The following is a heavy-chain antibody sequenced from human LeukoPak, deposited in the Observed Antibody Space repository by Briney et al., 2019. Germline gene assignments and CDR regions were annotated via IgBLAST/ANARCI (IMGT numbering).Heavy chain of an antibody. D-gene: IGHD1-14*01. Sequence: SETLSLTCTVSGVSIRSSVPITSSMLYWAWVRQPPGKGLEWIGDISYSGGTYYNPPLRSRVTISEDTSKNQFSLKLSSVTAADTAIYYCVRHAHNPTFDFWGQGTLVTVSS. V-gene: IGHV4-39*01. CDR2: ISYSGGT. CDR1: GVSIRSSVPITSSMLY. CDR3: VRHAHNPTFDF. J-gene: IGHJ4*02.